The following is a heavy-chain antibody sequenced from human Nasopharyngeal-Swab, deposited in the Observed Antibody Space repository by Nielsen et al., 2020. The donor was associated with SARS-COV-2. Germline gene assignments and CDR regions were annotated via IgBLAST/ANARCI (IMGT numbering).Heavy chain of an antibody. CDR1: GFTFGNYW. Sequence: GGSLRLSCAASGFTFGNYWMSWVRQAPGKRLEWVANIKEDGSEKDYVDSVKGRFTISRDNIKNSLYLQMNSLRVEDTAVYYCVRGGLGTGLENWGQGTLVTVSS. CDR2: IKEDGSEK. D-gene: IGHD1-14*01. J-gene: IGHJ4*02. CDR3: VRGGLGTGLEN. V-gene: IGHV3-7*04.